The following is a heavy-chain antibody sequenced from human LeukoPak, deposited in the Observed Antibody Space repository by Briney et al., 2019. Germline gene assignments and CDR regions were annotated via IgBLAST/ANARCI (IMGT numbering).Heavy chain of an antibody. Sequence: GGSLRLSCAASGFTFSSYGIHWVRQAPGKGLEWGAVISYDGSNKYYADSVKGRFTISRDNSKNTLYLQMNSLRAEDTAVYYCANSYYDILTGYYSEITYWGQGTLVTVSS. D-gene: IGHD3-9*01. CDR3: ANSYYDILTGYYSEITY. CDR2: ISYDGSNK. J-gene: IGHJ4*02. V-gene: IGHV3-30*18. CDR1: GFTFSSYG.